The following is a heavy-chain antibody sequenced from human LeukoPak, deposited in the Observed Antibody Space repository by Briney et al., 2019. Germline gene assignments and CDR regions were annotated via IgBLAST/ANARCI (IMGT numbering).Heavy chain of an antibody. V-gene: IGHV3-49*03. CDR3: TRDLLPTYYYDTSVDY. J-gene: IGHJ4*02. CDR2: IRSKAYGGTT. CDR1: GFTFSNAW. Sequence: GGSLRLSCAASGFTFSNAWMNWFRQAPGKGLEWVGFIRSKAYGGTTEYAASVKGRFTISRDDSKSIAYLQMNSLKTEDTAVYYCTRDLLPTYYYDTSVDYWGQGTLVTVSS. D-gene: IGHD3-22*01.